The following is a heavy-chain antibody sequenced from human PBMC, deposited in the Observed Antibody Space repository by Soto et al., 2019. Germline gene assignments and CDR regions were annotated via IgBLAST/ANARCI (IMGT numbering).Heavy chain of an antibody. J-gene: IGHJ6*02. D-gene: IGHD6-19*01. V-gene: IGHV3-23*01. CDR1: GFTFSSYA. CDR3: AKVLEYSSGWYPVDYYYGMDV. CDR2: ISGSGGST. Sequence: GGSLRLSCAASGFTFSSYAMSWVRQAPGKGLEWVSAISGSGGSTYYADSVKGRFTISRDNSKNTLYLQMNSLRAEDTAVYYCAKVLEYSSGWYPVDYYYGMDVWGQGTTVTVSS.